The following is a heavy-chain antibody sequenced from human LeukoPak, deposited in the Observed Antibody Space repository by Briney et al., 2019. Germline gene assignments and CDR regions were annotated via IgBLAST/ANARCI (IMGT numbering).Heavy chain of an antibody. CDR2: IYSGGST. D-gene: IGHD3-10*01. Sequence: GGSLRLSCAASGFTVSSNYMSWVRQAPGKGLEWVSVIYSGGSTYYADSVKGRFTISRDNSKNTLYLQMNSLRAEDTAVYYCARVQYGSGSYYNPKYYFDYWGQGTLVTVSS. CDR3: ARVQYGSGSYYNPKYYFDY. J-gene: IGHJ4*02. CDR1: GFTVSSNY. V-gene: IGHV3-53*01.